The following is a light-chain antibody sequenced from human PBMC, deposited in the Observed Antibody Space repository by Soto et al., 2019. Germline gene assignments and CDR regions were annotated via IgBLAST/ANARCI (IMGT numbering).Light chain of an antibody. CDR1: SSNNGNNY. CDR2: ENN. V-gene: IGLV1-51*02. Sequence: QSALTQPPSVSAAPGQKVTISCSGSSSNNGNNYVSWYQQLPGTAPKLLIYENNKRPSGIPDRFSGSKSGTSATLGITGLQTGDEADYYCGTWDSSLSAGPYVFGTGTKVTVL. CDR3: GTWDSSLSAGPYV. J-gene: IGLJ1*01.